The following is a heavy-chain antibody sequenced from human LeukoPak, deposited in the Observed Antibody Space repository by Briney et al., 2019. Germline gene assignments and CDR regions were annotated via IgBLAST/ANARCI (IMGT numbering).Heavy chain of an antibody. V-gene: IGHV4-59*08. J-gene: IGHJ4*02. D-gene: IGHD3-22*01. CDR1: GGSINSYY. CDR3: ARLQFGSGNYHEVDH. CDR2: IFYSGST. Sequence: PSETLSLTCSVSGGSINSYYWSWIRQPPGKGLEWIGYIFYSGSTNYNPSLKSRVTISVDTSKNRFSLKLSSVTAADTAVYYCARLQFGSGNYHEVDHWGQGTLVTVSS.